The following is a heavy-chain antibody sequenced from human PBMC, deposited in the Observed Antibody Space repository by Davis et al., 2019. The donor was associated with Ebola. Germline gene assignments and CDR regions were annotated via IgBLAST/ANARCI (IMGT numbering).Heavy chain of an antibody. V-gene: IGHV4-31*03. J-gene: IGHJ5*02. D-gene: IGHD3-10*01. CDR2: IYYRGST. CDR3: ARDRGSGSYYQFDP. Sequence: MPSETLSLPCTVSGGSISSDNSFWSWIRQSPGKGLEWIGDIYYRGSTHYNPSLKSRITISVDTSKNQFSLKLSSVTAADTAMYLCARDRGSGSYYQFDPWGQGTLVTVSS. CDR1: GGSISSDNSF.